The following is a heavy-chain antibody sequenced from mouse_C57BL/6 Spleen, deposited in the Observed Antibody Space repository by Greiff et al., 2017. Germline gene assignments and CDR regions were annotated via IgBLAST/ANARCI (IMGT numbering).Heavy chain of an antibody. D-gene: IGHD1-1*01. CDR2: IHPNSGST. CDR3: ARNYGSSYVVLFDY. Sequence: QVQLQQSGAELVKPGASVKLSCKASGYTFTSYWMHWVKQRPGQGLEWIGMIHPNSGSTNYNEKFKSKATLTVDKSSSTAYMQLSSLTSEDSAVYYCARNYGSSYVVLFDYWGQGTTLTVSS. V-gene: IGHV1-64*01. J-gene: IGHJ2*01. CDR1: GYTFTSYW.